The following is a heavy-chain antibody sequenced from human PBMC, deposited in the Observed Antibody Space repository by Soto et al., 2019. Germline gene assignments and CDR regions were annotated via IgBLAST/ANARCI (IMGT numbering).Heavy chain of an antibody. Sequence: SVKVSCKASGGTFSSYTISWVRQAPGQGLEWMGRIIPILGIANYAQKFQGRVTTTADKSTSTAYMELSSLRSEDTAVYYCAIDRGILTGYYLYYFDYWGQGALVTVSS. CDR2: IIPILGIA. D-gene: IGHD3-9*01. J-gene: IGHJ4*02. CDR3: AIDRGILTGYYLYYFDY. CDR1: GGTFSSYT. V-gene: IGHV1-69*02.